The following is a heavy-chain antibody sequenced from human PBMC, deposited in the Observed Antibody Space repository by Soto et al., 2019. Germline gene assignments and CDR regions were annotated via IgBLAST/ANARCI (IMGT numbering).Heavy chain of an antibody. Sequence: QVQLVQSGAEVKKPGASVKVSCKASGYTFTNYGISWVRQAPGQGLEWMGWISAYNGNTNYAQKVQGRVTMTTDTSTSTAYMELRSLRPDDTAVHYCARDMEHSYDSSGYTFDYWGQGTLVTVSS. CDR1: GYTFTNYG. CDR2: ISAYNGNT. CDR3: ARDMEHSYDSSGYTFDY. J-gene: IGHJ4*02. V-gene: IGHV1-18*01. D-gene: IGHD3-22*01.